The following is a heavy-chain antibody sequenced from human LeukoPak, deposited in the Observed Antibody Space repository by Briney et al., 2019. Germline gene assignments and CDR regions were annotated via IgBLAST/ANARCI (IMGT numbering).Heavy chain of an antibody. Sequence: GASVKVSCKASGYTFTSYDINWVRQATGQGLEWMGWMNPNSGNTGYAQTFQGRVTMTRNTSISTAYMEVSSLRSEDTAVYYCARGIGGATEYYYYYGMDVWGQGTTVTVSS. V-gene: IGHV1-8*01. J-gene: IGHJ6*02. D-gene: IGHD1-26*01. CDR1: GYTFTSYD. CDR3: ARGIGGATEYYYYYGMDV. CDR2: MNPNSGNT.